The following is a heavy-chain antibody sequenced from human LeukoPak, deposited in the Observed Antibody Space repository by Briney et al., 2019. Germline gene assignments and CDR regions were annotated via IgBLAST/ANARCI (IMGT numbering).Heavy chain of an antibody. D-gene: IGHD6-13*01. V-gene: IGHV1-8*03. CDR3: ARAAAGRTWAFDI. Sequence: GASVKVSCKASGYTFTSYDINWVRQATGQGLEWMGWMNPNSGNTGYAQKFQGRVTITRNTSISTAYMELSSLRSEDTAVYYCARAAAGRTWAFDIWGQGTMVTVSS. CDR2: MNPNSGNT. CDR1: GYTFTSYD. J-gene: IGHJ3*02.